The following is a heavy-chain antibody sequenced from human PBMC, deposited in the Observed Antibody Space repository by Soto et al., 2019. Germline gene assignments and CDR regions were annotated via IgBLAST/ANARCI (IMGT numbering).Heavy chain of an antibody. CDR2: IIPIFGTA. CDR3: ARETGTYYGSGSYYNFDY. V-gene: IGHV1-69*13. Sequence: SVKVSCKASGGTFSSYAISWVRQAPGQGLEWMGGIIPIFGTANYAQKFQGRVTITADESTSTAYMELSSLRSEDTAVYYCARETGTYYGSGSYYNFDYWGQGTLVTVSS. J-gene: IGHJ4*02. D-gene: IGHD3-10*01. CDR1: GGTFSSYA.